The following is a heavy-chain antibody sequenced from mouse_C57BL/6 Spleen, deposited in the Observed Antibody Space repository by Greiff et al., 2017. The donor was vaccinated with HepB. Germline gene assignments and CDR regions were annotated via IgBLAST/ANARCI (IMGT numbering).Heavy chain of an antibody. CDR1: GFNIKDDY. J-gene: IGHJ4*01. CDR2: IDPENGDT. V-gene: IGHV14-4*01. CDR3: TTGYYDAMDY. D-gene: IGHD2-14*01. Sequence: VQLQQSGAELVRPGASVKLSCTASGFNIKDDYMHWVKQRPEQGLEWIGWIDPENGDTEYASKFQGKATITADTSSNTAYLQLSRLTSEDTTVYYCTTGYYDAMDYWGQGTSVTVSS.